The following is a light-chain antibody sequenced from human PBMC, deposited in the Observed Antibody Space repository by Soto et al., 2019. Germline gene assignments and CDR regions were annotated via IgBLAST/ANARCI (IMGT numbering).Light chain of an antibody. V-gene: IGKV4-1*01. CDR1: HRRLYSANDKNY. CDR3: QQYYSTPRT. J-gene: IGKJ1*01. Sequence: IVMPPSPASLAVPLRERATSNCQWSHRRLYSANDKNYIAWYQQKAGQPPKLLINWASTRPSGAPDRFSGSGSGTDFTLTISSLQAEDVAVYYCQQYYSTPRTVGRGTKV. CDR2: WAS.